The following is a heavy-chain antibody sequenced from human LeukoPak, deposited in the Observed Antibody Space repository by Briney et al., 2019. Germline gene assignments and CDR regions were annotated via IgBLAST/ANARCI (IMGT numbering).Heavy chain of an antibody. CDR2: IYTSGST. Sequence: PSETLSLTCTVSGGSISSYYWSWIRQAAGKGLEWIGRIYTSGSTNYNPSLKSRVTMSVDTSKNQLSLKLSSVTAADTAVYYCAREVLLAAAGRWFDPWGQGTLVTVSS. CDR3: AREVLLAAAGRWFDP. D-gene: IGHD6-13*01. J-gene: IGHJ5*02. CDR1: GGSISSYY. V-gene: IGHV4-4*07.